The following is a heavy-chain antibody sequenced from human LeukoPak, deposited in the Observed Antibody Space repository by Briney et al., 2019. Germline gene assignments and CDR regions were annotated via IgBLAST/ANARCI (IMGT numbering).Heavy chain of an antibody. CDR3: ARAKTMVRDSYYYYGMDV. CDR1: GGPFSSYA. V-gene: IGHV1-69*13. CDR2: IIPIFGTA. Sequence: SVKVSCKASGGPFSSYAISWVRQAPGQGLEWMGGIIPIFGTANYAQKFQGRVTITADESTSTAYMELSSLRSEDTAVYYCARAKTMVRDSYYYYGMDVWGKGTTVTVSS. D-gene: IGHD3-10*01. J-gene: IGHJ6*04.